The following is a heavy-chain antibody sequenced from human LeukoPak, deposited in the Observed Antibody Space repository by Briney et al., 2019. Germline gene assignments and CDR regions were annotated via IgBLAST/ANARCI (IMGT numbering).Heavy chain of an antibody. V-gene: IGHV1-18*01. CDR3: ARSTGSFFPFDY. CDR1: GYSFTTHG. CDR2: ISTYSAIT. D-gene: IGHD1-26*01. Sequence: GASVKVSCKASGYSFTTHGISWVRQAPGQGLEWMGWISTYSAITNFAQNFQGRVTMTTDTSTSTAYMELRSLRSDDTAVYYCARSTGSFFPFDYWGQETLVTVSS. J-gene: IGHJ4*02.